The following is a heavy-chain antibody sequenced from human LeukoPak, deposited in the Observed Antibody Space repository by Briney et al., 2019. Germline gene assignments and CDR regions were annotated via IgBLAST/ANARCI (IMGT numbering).Heavy chain of an antibody. CDR3: AKDRADYYDSSGYFGY. D-gene: IGHD3-22*01. Sequence: PGGSLRPSCAASGFTLSSFEMNWVRQAPGKGLEWVSYISSSGRTIYYADSVKGRFTISRDNSKNTLYLQMNSLRAEDTAVYYCAKDRADYYDSSGYFGYWGQGTLVTVSS. CDR1: GFTLSSFE. J-gene: IGHJ4*02. V-gene: IGHV3-48*03. CDR2: ISSSGRTI.